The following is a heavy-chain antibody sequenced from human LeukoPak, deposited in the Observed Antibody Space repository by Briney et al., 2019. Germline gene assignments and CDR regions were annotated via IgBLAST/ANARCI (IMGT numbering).Heavy chain of an antibody. J-gene: IGHJ4*02. D-gene: IGHD4/OR15-4a*01. CDR2: IKHDGSED. CDR1: GFTFSSYW. V-gene: IGHV3-7*01. CDR3: ARSANYGGHAFFDY. Sequence: GGSLRLSCAASGFTFSSYWMTWVRQTPGKGLEWVANIKHDGSEDYFVDSVKGRFSISRDNAENSLHLQMSSLRAEDTAVYYCARSANYGGHAFFDYWGQGILVIVSS.